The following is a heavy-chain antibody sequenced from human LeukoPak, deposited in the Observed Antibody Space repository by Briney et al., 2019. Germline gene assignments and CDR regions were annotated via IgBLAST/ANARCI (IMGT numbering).Heavy chain of an antibody. V-gene: IGHV3-23*01. Sequence: GGSLRLSCAASGFTFSSYAMSWVRQAPGKGLEWVSTLSGSGSTTYYADSVKGRFTISRDNSKNTLYLQMNSLRADDTAVYYCAKDQAGDFDYWGQGTLVTVSS. J-gene: IGHJ4*02. CDR2: LSGSGSTT. D-gene: IGHD1-26*01. CDR1: GFTFSSYA. CDR3: AKDQAGDFDY.